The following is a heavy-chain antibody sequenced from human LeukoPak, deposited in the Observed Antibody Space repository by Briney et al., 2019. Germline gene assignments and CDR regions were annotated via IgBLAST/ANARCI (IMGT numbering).Heavy chain of an antibody. V-gene: IGHV1-18*01. Sequence: ASVKVSCKASGYTFTSYGISWVRQPPGQGLEWMGWISAYNGNANYAQKLQGRVTMTTDTSTSTAYMELRSLRSDDTAVYYCAKDLNSFVPYCSSTSCYGGFDYWGQGTLVTVSS. CDR1: GYTFTSYG. CDR2: ISAYNGNA. J-gene: IGHJ4*02. CDR3: AKDLNSFVPYCSSTSCYGGFDY. D-gene: IGHD2-2*01.